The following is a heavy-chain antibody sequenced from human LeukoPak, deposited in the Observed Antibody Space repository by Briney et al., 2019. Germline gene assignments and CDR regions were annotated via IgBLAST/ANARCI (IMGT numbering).Heavy chain of an antibody. CDR2: INTNTGNP. V-gene: IGHV7-4-1*02. CDR3: ARALMRLGELSLPSY. J-gene: IGHJ4*02. Sequence: ASVKVSCKASGYTFTTYTMNWVRQAPGQGLEWMGWINTNTGNPTYAQGFTGRFVFSSDISVSTAYLQISSLKAEDTAVYYCARALMRLGELSLPSYWGRGTLVTVSS. D-gene: IGHD3-16*02. CDR1: GYTFTTYT.